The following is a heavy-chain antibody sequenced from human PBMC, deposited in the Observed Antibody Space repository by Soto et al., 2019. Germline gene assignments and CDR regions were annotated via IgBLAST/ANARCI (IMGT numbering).Heavy chain of an antibody. CDR2: IYYSAST. V-gene: IGHV4-59*12. CDR1: GGSISSYY. Sequence: SETLSLTCTVSGGSISSYYWSWIRQPPGKGLEWIGYIYYSASTNYSSSLKSRVTISVDSSKNTLYLQMNSLRAEDTAVYYCARRSSSWYFDYWGQGTLVTVSS. CDR3: ARRSSSWYFDY. D-gene: IGHD6-13*01. J-gene: IGHJ4*02.